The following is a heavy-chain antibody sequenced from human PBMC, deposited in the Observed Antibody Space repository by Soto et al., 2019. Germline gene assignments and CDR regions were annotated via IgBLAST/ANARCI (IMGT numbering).Heavy chain of an antibody. CDR2: ISAYNGNT. J-gene: IGHJ6*02. D-gene: IGHD6-6*01. CDR1: GYAFTSHG. CDR3: ARRSSSKAIYCDYGMDV. Sequence: GSVEGSFKASGYAFTSHGISLVRQAPGQGLEWMGWISAYNGNTNYAQKLQGRVTMTTDTSTSTAYMELRSLRSDDTAVYYCARRSSSKAIYCDYGMDVWGQGTTVTVSS. V-gene: IGHV1-18*04.